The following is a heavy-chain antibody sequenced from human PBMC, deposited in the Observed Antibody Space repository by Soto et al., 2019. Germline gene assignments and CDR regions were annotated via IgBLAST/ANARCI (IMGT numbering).Heavy chain of an antibody. CDR3: ARGVRSIVVVENWFDP. Sequence: GASVKVSCKASVYTFTGYYMHWVRQAPGQGLEWMGWISPNRGGTNDAQKFQGRDTMTRDTSISTAYMERSRLRSNDSAGYFCARGVRSIVVVENWFDPWGQGPLVTVSS. CDR2: ISPNRGGT. J-gene: IGHJ5*02. V-gene: IGHV1-2*02. CDR1: VYTFTGYY. D-gene: IGHD2-15*01.